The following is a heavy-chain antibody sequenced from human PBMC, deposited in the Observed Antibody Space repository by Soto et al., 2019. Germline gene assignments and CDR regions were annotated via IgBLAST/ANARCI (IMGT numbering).Heavy chain of an antibody. Sequence: PGGSLRLSCAASGFTFSSYAMSWVRQAPGKGLEWVSAISGSGGSTYYADSVKGRFTISRDNSKNTLYLQMNSLRAEDTAVYYCAKDSPPPPTVTIDFHYFDYWGQGTLVTVSS. D-gene: IGHD4-17*01. V-gene: IGHV3-23*01. J-gene: IGHJ4*02. CDR1: GFTFSSYA. CDR3: AKDSPPPPTVTIDFHYFDY. CDR2: ISGSGGST.